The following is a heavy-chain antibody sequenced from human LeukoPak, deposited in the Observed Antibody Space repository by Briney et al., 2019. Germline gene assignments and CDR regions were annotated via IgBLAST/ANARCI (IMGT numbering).Heavy chain of an antibody. CDR1: GGSISSSSYY. V-gene: IGHV4-39*01. D-gene: IGHD6-13*01. J-gene: IGHJ4*02. Sequence: SETLSLTGTVSGGSISSSSYYSGWFRQPPGKGLEWIGSIYYSVSTYYNPSLKSRGAISVDTPKHQFSLKLSSVTAADTAVYYCARSSGVYIAAAGTGTFDYWGQGTLVTVSS. CDR3: ARSSGVYIAAAGTGTFDY. CDR2: IYYSVST.